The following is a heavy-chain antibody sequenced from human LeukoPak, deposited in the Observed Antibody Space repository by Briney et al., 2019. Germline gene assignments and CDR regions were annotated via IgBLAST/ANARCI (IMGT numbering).Heavy chain of an antibody. CDR3: VKDSGWFHFDS. D-gene: IGHD6-19*01. CDR1: GFTFSHSW. Sequence: GGSLRLSCVASGFTFSHSWMTWVRQAPGKGLEWVGHIKEDGSSQNYADSVKGRFTISRDNAKISLHLQMNGLRAEDTAMYYCVKDSGWFHFDSWGQGTLVTVSS. CDR2: IKEDGSSQ. J-gene: IGHJ4*02. V-gene: IGHV3-7*03.